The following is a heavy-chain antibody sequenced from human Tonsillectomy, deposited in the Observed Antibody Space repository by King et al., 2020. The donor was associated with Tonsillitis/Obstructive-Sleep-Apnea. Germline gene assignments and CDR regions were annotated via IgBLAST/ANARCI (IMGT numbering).Heavy chain of an antibody. D-gene: IGHD6-6*01. CDR3: ARVGRIGGRPLSHYYYSYMEV. J-gene: IGHJ6*03. Sequence: VQLVESGGGLVKPGGSLRVSCAASGFTFSDYYMSWIRQAPGKGLEWVSKISRSGSNIYYADFVKGRFTISRDNAKNSLYLQINSLRADDTAVYYCARVGRIGGRPLSHYYYSYMEVWGKGTTVTVSS. CDR1: GFTFSDYY. CDR2: ISRSGSNI. V-gene: IGHV3-11*01.